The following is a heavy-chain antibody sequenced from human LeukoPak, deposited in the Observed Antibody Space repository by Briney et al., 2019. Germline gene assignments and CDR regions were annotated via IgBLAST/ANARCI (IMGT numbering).Heavy chain of an antibody. CDR3: ATETNGRHYDY. Sequence: KSGGSLRLSCTASGLTFSTSGFNWVRQAPGKGLEWVASIGPTGSDRYHADSIKGRFTISRDNANNFLYLQMNSLRAEDTAVYYCATETNGRHYDYWGQGTLVTVSS. CDR1: GLTFSTSG. CDR2: IGPTGSDR. J-gene: IGHJ4*02. V-gene: IGHV3-21*06. D-gene: IGHD1-14*01.